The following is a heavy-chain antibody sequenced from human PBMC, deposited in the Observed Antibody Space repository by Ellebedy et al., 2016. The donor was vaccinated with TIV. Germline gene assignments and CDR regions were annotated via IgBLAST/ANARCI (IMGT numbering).Heavy chain of an antibody. D-gene: IGHD3-16*01. CDR3: ASGYGIFDS. CDR2: INPSGGG. J-gene: IGHJ4*02. Sequence: MPSETLSLTCGVSGGSFSGSYWSWIRQSPGKGLEWIGEINPSGGGNSNPSLQRRVTISIDTTQNQMSLRLTSVTDADTAVYYCASGYGIFDSWGQGTLVTVSS. V-gene: IGHV4-34*01. CDR1: GGSFSGSY.